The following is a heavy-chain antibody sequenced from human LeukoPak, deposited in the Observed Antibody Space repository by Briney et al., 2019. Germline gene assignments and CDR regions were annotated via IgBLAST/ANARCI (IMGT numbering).Heavy chain of an antibody. Sequence: SETLSLTCTVSGGSISSSSYYWGWFRQPPGKGLEWIGSIYYSGSTYYNPSLKSRVTISVDTSKNQFSLKLSSVTAADTAVYYCARERFSRTGDFWSGFYFFDIWGQGTMVTVSS. V-gene: IGHV4-39*07. CDR3: ARERFSRTGDFWSGFYFFDI. J-gene: IGHJ3*02. D-gene: IGHD3-3*01. CDR1: GGSISSSSYY. CDR2: IYYSGST.